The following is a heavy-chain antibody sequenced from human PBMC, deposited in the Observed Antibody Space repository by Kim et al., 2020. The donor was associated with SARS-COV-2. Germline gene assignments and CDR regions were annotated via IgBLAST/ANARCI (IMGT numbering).Heavy chain of an antibody. Sequence: ASVKVSCKASGYTFTSYYMHWVRQAPGQGLEWMEIINPSCGSTSYAQKFQGRVTITRDTSTSTVYMELSSLRSEDTAVYYCARDQDIVVVPAAGGMGVWGQGTTVTASS. V-gene: IGHV1-46*01. J-gene: IGHJ6*02. CDR3: ARDQDIVVVPAAGGMGV. CDR2: INPSCGST. D-gene: IGHD2-2*01. CDR1: GYTFTSYY.